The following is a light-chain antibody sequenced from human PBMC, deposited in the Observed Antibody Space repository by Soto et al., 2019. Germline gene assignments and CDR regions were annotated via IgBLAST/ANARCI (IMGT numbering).Light chain of an antibody. V-gene: IGLV1-44*01. J-gene: IGLJ1*01. CDR2: SND. CDR1: SSNIESNT. CDR3: AAWDDRLNGYV. Sequence: QSVLTQPPPASGTPGQRVTISCSGSSSNIESNTVTWYQQLPGTAPKLVIYSNDDRPSGVPARFSGSTSGTSASLAISGLQSEDEADYYCAAWDDRLNGYVFGGGTKVTVL.